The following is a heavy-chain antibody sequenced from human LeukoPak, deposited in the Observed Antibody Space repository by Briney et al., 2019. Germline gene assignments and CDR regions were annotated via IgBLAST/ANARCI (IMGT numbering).Heavy chain of an antibody. Sequence: GGSLRLSCATSGFTFSASTMNWVRQAPGKGLEWVAVIWYDGSNKYYADSVKGRFTISRDNSKNTLYLQMNSLRAEDTAVYYCAKEGVDCSSTSCLYYYYYMDVWGKGTTVTVSS. CDR3: AKEGVDCSSTSCLYYYYYMDV. D-gene: IGHD2-2*01. CDR2: IWYDGSNK. J-gene: IGHJ6*03. V-gene: IGHV3-30*02. CDR1: GFTFSAST.